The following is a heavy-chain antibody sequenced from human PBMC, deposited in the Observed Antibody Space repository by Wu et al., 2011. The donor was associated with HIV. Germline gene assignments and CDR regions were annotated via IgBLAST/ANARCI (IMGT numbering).Heavy chain of an antibody. CDR1: PSIFSNFY. Sequence: QVQLVQSGAEVQQPGASLKVSCQTSPSIFSNFYINWIRQAPKEGLEWMGWINPNSGGTNFAQRFQGRVSMTRDTSISTAYMELSRLRSDDTAMYYCAKEDVFGSAVFDPLGQGTLVTVSS. V-gene: IGHV1-2*02. CDR3: AKEDVFGSAVFDP. J-gene: IGHJ5*02. CDR2: INPNSGGT. D-gene: IGHD6-25*01.